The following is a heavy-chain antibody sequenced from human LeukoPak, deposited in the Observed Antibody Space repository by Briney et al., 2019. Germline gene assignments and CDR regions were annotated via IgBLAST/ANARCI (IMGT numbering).Heavy chain of an antibody. CDR1: GFTFSSYA. CDR2: ISGSGDNT. V-gene: IGHV3-23*01. D-gene: IGHD3-10*01. Sequence: GGSLRLSCTASGFTFSSYAMSWVRQAPGKGLEWVSAISGSGDNTHYADSVKGRFTISRDNSQSTLYLQMNSLRAGDTAVYYCAKDRDGGSGTHYKRFDYWGQGTLVTVSA. J-gene: IGHJ4*02. CDR3: AKDRDGGSGTHYKRFDY.